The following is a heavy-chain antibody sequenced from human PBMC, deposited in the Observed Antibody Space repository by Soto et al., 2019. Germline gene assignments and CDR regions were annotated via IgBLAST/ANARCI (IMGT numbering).Heavy chain of an antibody. V-gene: IGHV3-53*01. CDR2: MYSGGSA. J-gene: IGHJ4*02. CDR1: GFSVSSTY. CDR3: ARVMMVRGVVFEY. Sequence: EVQLVESGGRLIQPGGSLRLSCAVSGFSVSSTYMSWVRQAPGKGLEWVSVMYSGGSAYYADSVKGRFSISRENSKNTLSLQMNSLRAEDTAVYYCARVMMVRGVVFEYWGRGTLATVSS. D-gene: IGHD3-10*01.